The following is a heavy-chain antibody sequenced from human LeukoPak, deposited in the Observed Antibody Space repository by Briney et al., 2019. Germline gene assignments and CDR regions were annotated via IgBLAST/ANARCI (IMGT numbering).Heavy chain of an antibody. CDR1: GGTFISYA. CDR3: AREWGHDSSGYYYAY. J-gene: IGHJ4*02. V-gene: IGHV1-69*13. D-gene: IGHD3-22*01. Sequence: SVKVSCKASGGTFISYAISWVRQAPGQGLEWMGGIIPIFGTANYAQKFQGRVTITADESTNTAYMELSSLRSEDTAVYYCAREWGHDSSGYYYAYWGQGTLVTVSS. CDR2: IIPIFGTA.